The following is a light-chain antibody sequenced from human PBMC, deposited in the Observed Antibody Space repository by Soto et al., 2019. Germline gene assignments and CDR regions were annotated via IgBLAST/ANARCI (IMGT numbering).Light chain of an antibody. CDR1: QSISSY. CDR3: QQYYYYWT. CDR2: DVS. V-gene: IGKV1-5*01. Sequence: DIQMTQSPSSLSASVGDRVTITCRASQSISSYLNWYQQKPGKAPKLLIYDVSSLESGVPSRFSGSGSGTEFTLTISSLQPDDFATYYCQQYYYYWTFGQGTKVDI. J-gene: IGKJ1*01.